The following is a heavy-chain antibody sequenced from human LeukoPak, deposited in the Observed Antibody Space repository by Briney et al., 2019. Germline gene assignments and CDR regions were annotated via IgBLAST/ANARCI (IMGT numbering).Heavy chain of an antibody. CDR2: ISGGGGTT. Sequence: PGGSLRLSCAASGFTFSSYAMNWVRQAPGKGLEWVSAISGGGGTTYYADSVKGGFTISRDNSKNTLFLQMNSLRAEDTAVYYCAKDREGLSSGYDLEYFDYWGQGTLVTVSS. J-gene: IGHJ4*02. V-gene: IGHV3-23*01. CDR1: GFTFSSYA. D-gene: IGHD5-12*01. CDR3: AKDREGLSSGYDLEYFDY.